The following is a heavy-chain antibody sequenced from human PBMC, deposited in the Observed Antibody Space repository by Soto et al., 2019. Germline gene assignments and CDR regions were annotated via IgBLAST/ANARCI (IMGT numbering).Heavy chain of an antibody. J-gene: IGHJ6*02. V-gene: IGHV3-13*01. CDR2: IGTAGDT. D-gene: IGHD6-19*01. Sequence: EVQLVESGGGLVQPGGSLRLSCAASGFTFSSYDMHWVRQATGKGLEWVSAIGTAGDTYYPGSVKGRFTISRENAKNSLYRQMNRLRAGDTAVYYWARWAGIRERYGMDVWGQGTTVTVSS. CDR3: ARWAGIRERYGMDV. CDR1: GFTFSSYD.